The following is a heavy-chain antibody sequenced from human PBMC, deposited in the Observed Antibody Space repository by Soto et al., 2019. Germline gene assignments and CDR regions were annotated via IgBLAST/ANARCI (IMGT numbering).Heavy chain of an antibody. D-gene: IGHD3-3*01. Sequence: PSETLSLTCTVSGGSISSGGYYWSWIRQHPGKGLEWIGYIYYSGSTYYNPSLKSRVTISVDTSKNQFSLKLSSVTAADTAVYYCARGRAYYDFWSGPNLYGMDVWGQGTTVTVSS. J-gene: IGHJ6*02. V-gene: IGHV4-31*03. CDR3: ARGRAYYDFWSGPNLYGMDV. CDR1: GGSISSGGYY. CDR2: IYYSGST.